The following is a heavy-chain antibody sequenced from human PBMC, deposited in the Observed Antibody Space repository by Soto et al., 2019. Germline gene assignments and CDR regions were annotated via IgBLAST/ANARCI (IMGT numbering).Heavy chain of an antibody. Sequence: SETLSLTCTVSGGSISSYYWSWIRQPPGKGLEWIGYIYYSGSTNYNPSLKSRVTISVDTSKNQFSLKLSSVTAADTAVYYCARTPRLLWYDYWGQGTLVTVS. CDR1: GGSISSYY. J-gene: IGHJ4*02. D-gene: IGHD3-10*01. CDR2: IYYSGST. CDR3: ARTPRLLWYDY. V-gene: IGHV4-59*01.